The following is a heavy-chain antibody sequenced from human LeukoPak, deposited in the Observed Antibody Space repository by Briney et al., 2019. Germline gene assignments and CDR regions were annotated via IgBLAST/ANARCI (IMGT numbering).Heavy chain of an antibody. J-gene: IGHJ4*02. D-gene: IGHD2-8*01. CDR2: INLNGVST. CDR1: GFSFDDYG. V-gene: IGHV3-20*04. CDR3: ARPTLGYCTNGVCYPYYFDY. Sequence: GGALRLSCAAPGFSFDDYGMCCGRQSLGEGLECVSGINLNGVSTGYTDSVKGRFTISRGNDKISLYLQMNSLRAEDTALYYCARPTLGYCTNGVCYPYYFDYWGQGTLVTGSS.